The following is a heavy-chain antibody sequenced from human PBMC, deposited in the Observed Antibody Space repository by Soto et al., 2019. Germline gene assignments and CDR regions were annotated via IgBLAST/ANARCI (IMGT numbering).Heavy chain of an antibody. CDR1: GFTFNNAW. CDR2: IKGEADGGTT. CDR3: TTGLSNGYYNFDY. V-gene: IGHV3-15*01. D-gene: IGHD3-22*01. Sequence: GALRLSCAASGFTFNNAWMSWVRQAPVKGLEWVGRIKGEADGGTTDYAAPVKGRITISRDHSKDTLYLRMNSLKTEDTAVYNCTTGLSNGYYNFDYWGQGTPVTVS. J-gene: IGHJ4*02.